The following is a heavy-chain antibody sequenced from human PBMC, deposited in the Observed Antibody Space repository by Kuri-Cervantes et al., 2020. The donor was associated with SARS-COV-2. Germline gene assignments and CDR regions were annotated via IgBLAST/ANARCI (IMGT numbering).Heavy chain of an antibody. CDR2: IKQDGSEK. CDR3: AREEVVPAAVRGYFYRYGMGV. Sequence: GESLKISCAASGFTFNTYWMTWVRQAPGKGLESVANIKQDGSEKYYVDSVKGRFTISRDNAKSSLYLQMNSLRAEDTAVYYCAREEVVPAAVRGYFYRYGMGVWGQGTTVTVSS. V-gene: IGHV3-7*04. CDR1: GFTFNTYW. J-gene: IGHJ6*02. D-gene: IGHD2-2*01.